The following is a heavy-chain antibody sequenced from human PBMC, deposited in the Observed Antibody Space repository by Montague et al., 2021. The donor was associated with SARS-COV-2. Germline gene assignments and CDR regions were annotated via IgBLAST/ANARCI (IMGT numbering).Heavy chain of an antibody. CDR3: ARTWRFGQSYGLDI. CDR2: AYYVPSTNXANT. Sequence: SETLSLTCSVSGDSISSYYYNWIRQTPGKGLEWIGYAYYVPSTNXANTNSNPSLKRRVTISLDTSENQFSLKLSSVTAADTAVYYCARTWRFGQSYGLDIWGQGTVVTVSS. CDR1: GDSISSYY. D-gene: IGHD3-16*01. V-gene: IGHV4-59*01. J-gene: IGHJ3*02.